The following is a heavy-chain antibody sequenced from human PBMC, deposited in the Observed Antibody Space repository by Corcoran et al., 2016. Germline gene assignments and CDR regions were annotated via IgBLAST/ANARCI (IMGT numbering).Heavy chain of an antibody. CDR2: IKSKTDGGTT. V-gene: IGHV3-15*07. CDR1: GFTFSNAW. CDR3: TTDDHWNYANYYGMDV. J-gene: IGHJ6*02. Sequence: EVQLVESGGGLVKPGGSLRLSCAASGFTFSNAWMNWVRQAPGKGLEWVGRIKSKTDGGTTDYAAPVKGRFTISRDDSKNTRYLQMNSLKTEDTAVDYCTTDDHWNYANYYGMDVWGQGTTVTVSS. D-gene: IGHD1-7*01.